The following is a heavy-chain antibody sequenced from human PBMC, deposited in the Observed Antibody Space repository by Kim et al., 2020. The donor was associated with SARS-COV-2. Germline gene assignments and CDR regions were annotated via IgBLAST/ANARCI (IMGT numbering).Heavy chain of an antibody. CDR3: TRVQDYYDSSGYDYFDY. D-gene: IGHD3-22*01. Sequence: VKGRFTISRDDSNSIAYLQMNSLKTEDTAVYYCTRVQDYYDSSGYDYFDYWGQGTLVTVSS. J-gene: IGHJ4*02. V-gene: IGHV3-49*02.